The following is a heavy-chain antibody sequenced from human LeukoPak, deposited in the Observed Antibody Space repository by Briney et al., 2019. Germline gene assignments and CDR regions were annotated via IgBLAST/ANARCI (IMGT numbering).Heavy chain of an antibody. Sequence: SGGSLRLSCAASGFTVSSNYMSWVRQAPGKGLEWVSVIYSGGSTYYADSVKGRFSMSRDNSKNTLNVQMNSLRAEDTAVYYCAKGIRQWLTPSFDYWGQGTLVTVSS. V-gene: IGHV3-53*01. CDR1: GFTVSSNY. CDR2: IYSGGST. D-gene: IGHD6-19*01. J-gene: IGHJ4*02. CDR3: AKGIRQWLTPSFDY.